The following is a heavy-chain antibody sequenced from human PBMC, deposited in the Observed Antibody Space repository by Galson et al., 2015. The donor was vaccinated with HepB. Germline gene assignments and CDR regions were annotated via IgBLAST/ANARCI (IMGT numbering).Heavy chain of an antibody. CDR1: GFSLSTSGMC. Sequence: PALVKPTQTLTLTCTFSGFSLSTSGMCVSWIRQPPGKALEWLARIDWDDDKYYSTSLKTRLTTSKDTSKNQVVLTMTNMDPVDTATYYCARVRYSSSRFLALDYYYYGMDVWGQGTTVTVSS. CDR3: ARVRYSSSRFLALDYYYYGMDV. CDR2: IDWDDDK. J-gene: IGHJ6*02. D-gene: IGHD6-13*01. V-gene: IGHV2-70*11.